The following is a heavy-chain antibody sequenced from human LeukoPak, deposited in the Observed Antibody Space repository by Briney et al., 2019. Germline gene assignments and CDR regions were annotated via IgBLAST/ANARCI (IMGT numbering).Heavy chain of an antibody. CDR2: FNPNSGGT. CDR3: AREDSSGYYLFDY. J-gene: IGHJ4*02. D-gene: IGHD3-22*01. V-gene: IGHV1-2*06. Sequence: ASVKVSCKASGYTFTGYYMHWVRQAPGQGLEWLGRFNPNSGGTNYAQKFQGRVTMTRDTSISTAYMELSRLRSDDTAVYYCAREDSSGYYLFDYWGQGTLVTVSS. CDR1: GYTFTGYY.